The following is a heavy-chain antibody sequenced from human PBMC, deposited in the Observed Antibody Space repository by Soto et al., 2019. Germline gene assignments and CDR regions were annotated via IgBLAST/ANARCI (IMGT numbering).Heavy chain of an antibody. J-gene: IGHJ6*02. CDR3: EKLVLGGLQYAYDVIDF. V-gene: IGHV3-30*18. D-gene: IGHD2-15*01. CDR1: GFTFSNYG. CDR2: ISYDGSNK. Sequence: HPGRYLRLSCVASGFTFSNYGMHWVRHAPGKGLEWVAVISYDGSNKYYADSVKGRFTISRDNSKNTLYLQMTSLRTEDTALYYYEKLVLGGLQYAYDVIDFWARGTTVTVSS.